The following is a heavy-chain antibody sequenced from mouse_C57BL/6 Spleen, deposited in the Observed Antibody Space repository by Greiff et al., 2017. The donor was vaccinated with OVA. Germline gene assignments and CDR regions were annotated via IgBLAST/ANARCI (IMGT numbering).Heavy chain of an antibody. Sequence: EVKLVESGGDLVKPGGSLKLSCAASGFTFSSYGMSWVRQTPDKRLEWVATISSGGSYTYYPDSVKGRFTISRDNAKNTLYLQMSSLKSEDTAMYYCARRAGTEGVYFDYWGQGTTLTVSS. J-gene: IGHJ2*01. CDR1: GFTFSSYG. CDR2: ISSGGSYT. D-gene: IGHD4-1*01. V-gene: IGHV5-6*02. CDR3: ARRAGTEGVYFDY.